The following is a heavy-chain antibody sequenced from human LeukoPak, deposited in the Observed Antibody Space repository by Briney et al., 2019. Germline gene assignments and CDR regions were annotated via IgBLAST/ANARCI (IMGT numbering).Heavy chain of an antibody. D-gene: IGHD3-10*01. V-gene: IGHV3-23*01. CDR2: ISGSGGST. CDR3: ASPYGSGSEYYYYYMDV. CDR1: GFTFSSYA. J-gene: IGHJ6*03. Sequence: EAGGSLRLSCAASGFTFSSYAMSWVRQAPGKGLEWVSAISGSGGSTYYADSVKGRFTISRDNSKNTLYLQMNSLRAEDTAVYYCASPYGSGSEYYYYYMDVWGKGTTVTVSS.